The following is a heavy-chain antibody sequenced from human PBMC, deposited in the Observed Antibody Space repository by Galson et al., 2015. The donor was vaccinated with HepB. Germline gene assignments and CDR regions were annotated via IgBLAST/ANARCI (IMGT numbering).Heavy chain of an antibody. D-gene: IGHD3-22*01. CDR3: AKGPLGYYDSSGYQDEGRNFDY. Sequence: SLRLSCAASGFTFSSYGMHWVRQAPGKGLEWVAVISYDGSNKYYADSVKGRFTISRDNSKNTLYLQMNSLRAEDTAVYYCAKGPLGYYDSSGYQDEGRNFDYWGQGTLVTVSS. V-gene: IGHV3-30*18. J-gene: IGHJ4*02. CDR1: GFTFSSYG. CDR2: ISYDGSNK.